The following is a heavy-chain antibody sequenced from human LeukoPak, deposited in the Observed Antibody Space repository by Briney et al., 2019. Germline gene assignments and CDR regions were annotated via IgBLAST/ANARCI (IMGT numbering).Heavy chain of an antibody. V-gene: IGHV3-66*01. CDR3: AFLRSWGNEGFDP. J-gene: IGHJ5*02. Sequence: GGSLRLSCAASGFTFSSYAMSWVRQAPGKGLEWVSVIYSGGSTYYADSVKGRFTISRDNSKNTLYLQMNSLRAEDTAVYYCAFLRSWGNEGFDPWGQGTLVTVSS. CDR2: IYSGGST. CDR1: GFTFSSYA. D-gene: IGHD4-17*01.